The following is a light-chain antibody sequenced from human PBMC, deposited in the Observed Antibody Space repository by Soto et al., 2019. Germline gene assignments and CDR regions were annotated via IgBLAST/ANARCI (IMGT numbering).Light chain of an antibody. Sequence: EIVMTQSPATLSVSPGERATLSCRASESVSSNLAWYQQKPGQAPSLLIYDASTRATAFPARFSGSGSGTEFTLTISSLQSEDFAAYHCQQYNTWPHTFGQGTKLEIK. CDR3: QQYNTWPHT. J-gene: IGKJ2*01. CDR2: DAS. V-gene: IGKV3-15*01. CDR1: ESVSSN.